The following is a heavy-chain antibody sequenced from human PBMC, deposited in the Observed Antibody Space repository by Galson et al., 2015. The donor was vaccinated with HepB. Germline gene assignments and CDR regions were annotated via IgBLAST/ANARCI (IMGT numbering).Heavy chain of an antibody. Sequence: SLRLSCAASGFTFSDYYMSWIRQAPGKGLEWVSYISNTYSYTYYADSVKGRFTISRDNAKNSLYLQVNSLKDEDTAVYYCARGTLGSRLCIDYWGQGTLVTVSS. CDR3: ARGTLGSRLCIDY. J-gene: IGHJ4*02. CDR1: GFTFSDYY. CDR2: ISNTYSYT. D-gene: IGHD3-10*01. V-gene: IGHV3-11*06.